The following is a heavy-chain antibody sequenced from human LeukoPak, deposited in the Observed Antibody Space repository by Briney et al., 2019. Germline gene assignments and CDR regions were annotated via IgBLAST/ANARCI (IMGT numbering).Heavy chain of an antibody. D-gene: IGHD6-13*01. CDR3: ARKAGDDLRYGMDV. V-gene: IGHV3-30*04. CDR1: GFSFSSYA. Sequence: GGSLRLSCAASGFSFSSYAMHWVRQAPGKGLEWVAVISYDGANKYYADSVKGRFTISRDNSKNTLYLQVNSLRAEDTGVYYRARKAGDDLRYGMDVWGQGTTVTVSS. CDR2: ISYDGANK. J-gene: IGHJ6*02.